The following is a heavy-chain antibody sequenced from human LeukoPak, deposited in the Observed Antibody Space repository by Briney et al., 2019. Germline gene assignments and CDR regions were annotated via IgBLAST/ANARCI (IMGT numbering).Heavy chain of an antibody. CDR3: ARDRGGISDYYASGRSLHYCVDV. CDR2: INPNSGGT. V-gene: IGHV1-2*02. J-gene: IGHJ6*03. CDR1: GYTFTDYY. Sequence: ASVTVSCKASGYTFTDYYMYWVRQAPGQGLEWMGWINPNSGGTSYAQRFQGRVTMTRDMSISTAYMNLSRLTSDDTAVYYCARDRGGISDYYASGRSLHYCVDVWGKGTTVTVSS. D-gene: IGHD3-10*01.